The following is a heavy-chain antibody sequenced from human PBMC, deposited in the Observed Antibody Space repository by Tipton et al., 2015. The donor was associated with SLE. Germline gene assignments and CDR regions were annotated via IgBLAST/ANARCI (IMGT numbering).Heavy chain of an antibody. J-gene: IGHJ4*02. CDR2: TYYSGTT. CDR1: GGAISSGAYY. CDR3: ARPLGSY. Sequence: TLSLTCTVSGGAISSGAYYWSWIRQPPGKGLEWIGTTYYSGTTNNNPSLKSRVSISVDTSKNQLSLRLTSVTAADTAVYYCARPLGSYWGQGIQVTVSS. D-gene: IGHD7-27*01. V-gene: IGHV4-39*07.